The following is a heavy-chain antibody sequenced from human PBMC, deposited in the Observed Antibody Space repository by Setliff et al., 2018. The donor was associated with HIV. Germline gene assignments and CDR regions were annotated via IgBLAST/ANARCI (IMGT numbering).Heavy chain of an antibody. CDR3: ARDYGQEDSAMDFNF. Sequence: SETLSLTCAVSGYPISSGYFWGWIRQPPGKGLEWIASVSHSGSTYYNPSLKSRVTISMDTSKNQFSPKLSSVTAADTAVYYCARDYGQEDSAMDFNFWGQGTLVTVSS. V-gene: IGHV4-38-2*02. CDR1: GYPISSGYF. J-gene: IGHJ4*02. D-gene: IGHD5-18*01. CDR2: VSHSGST.